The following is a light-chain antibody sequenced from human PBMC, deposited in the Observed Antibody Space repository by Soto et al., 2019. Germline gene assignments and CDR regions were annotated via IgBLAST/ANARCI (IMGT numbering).Light chain of an antibody. CDR2: KTS. Sequence: DIQMTQSPSTLSASVGDRITITCRARQNIVNWLAWYQQKPGKAPNLLIYKTSTLESGVPSRFSGSGSGTDFTLTVSNLQAEDVAVYYCQQYYSTPSTFGGGTKVDIK. J-gene: IGKJ4*01. CDR1: QNIVNW. V-gene: IGKV1-5*03. CDR3: QQYYSTPST.